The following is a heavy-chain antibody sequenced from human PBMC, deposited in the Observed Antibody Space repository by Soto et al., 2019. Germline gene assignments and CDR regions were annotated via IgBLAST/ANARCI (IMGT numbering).Heavy chain of an antibody. Sequence: PSETLSLTCSVSGGSISSSSYYWGWIRQPPGKGLEWIGSIYYSGSTYYNPSLKSRVTISVDTSKNQFSLKLSSVTAADTAVYYCARAKIRLWSYYYYGMDVWGQGTTVTVSS. CDR1: GGSISSSSYY. CDR3: ARAKIRLWSYYYYGMDV. J-gene: IGHJ6*02. CDR2: IYYSGST. D-gene: IGHD5-18*01. V-gene: IGHV4-39*01.